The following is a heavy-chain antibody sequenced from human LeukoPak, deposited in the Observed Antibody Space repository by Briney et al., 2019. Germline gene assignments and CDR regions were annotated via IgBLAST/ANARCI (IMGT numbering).Heavy chain of an antibody. V-gene: IGHV4-34*01. J-gene: IGHJ4*02. D-gene: IGHD4-17*01. CDR3: ARRLRPGFDY. CDR1: GGSFSGYY. CDR2: INHSGST. Sequence: SETLSLTCAVYGGSFSGYYWSWIRQPPGKGLEWIGEINHSGSTNYNPSLKSRVTISVDTSKNQFSLKLSSVTAADTAVYCCARRLRPGFDYWGQGTLVTVSS.